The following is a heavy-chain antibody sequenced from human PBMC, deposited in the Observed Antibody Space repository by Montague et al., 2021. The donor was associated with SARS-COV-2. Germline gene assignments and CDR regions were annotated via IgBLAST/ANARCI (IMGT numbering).Heavy chain of an antibody. Sequence: SETLSLTCTVSSYSISSGYYCGWIRHPPGKRLEWIGSIYHSGSTYYNSSLKRRVTISVATSKNQFSLKLSSVTAADTAVYYCARDVYDYGSGSYQRWFDPWGQGTLVTVSS. J-gene: IGHJ5*02. CDR2: IYHSGST. V-gene: IGHV4-38-2*02. D-gene: IGHD3-10*01. CDR1: SYSISSGYY. CDR3: ARDVYDYGSGSYQRWFDP.